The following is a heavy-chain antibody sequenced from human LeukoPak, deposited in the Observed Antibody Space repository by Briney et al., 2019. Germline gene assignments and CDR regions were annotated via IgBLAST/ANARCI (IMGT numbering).Heavy chain of an antibody. CDR2: ISDSGSIT. V-gene: IGHV3-23*01. Sequence: PGGSLRLSCAACGFAFSSQAMGWVRQAPGKGLEWVSVISDSGSITYYADSVKGRFTISRDNSKNTLFLQMNRLRAEDTAVYYCAKDARRTNGWYFFDYWGQGTLVTVSS. CDR1: GFAFSSQA. CDR3: AKDARRTNGWYFFDY. D-gene: IGHD6-19*01. J-gene: IGHJ4*02.